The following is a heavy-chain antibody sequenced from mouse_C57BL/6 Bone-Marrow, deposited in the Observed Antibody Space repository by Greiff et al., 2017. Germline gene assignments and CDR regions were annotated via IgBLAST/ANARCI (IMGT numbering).Heavy chain of an antibody. D-gene: IGHD2-3*01. Sequence: EVKLVESGGGLVQSGRSLRLSCATSGFTFSDFYMEWVRQAPGKGLEWIAASRNKANDYTTEYSASVKGRFIVSRDTSQSILYLQMNALRAEDTAIYYCARDADDGYYRFAYWGQGTLVTVSA. CDR2: SRNKANDYTT. J-gene: IGHJ3*01. CDR1: GFTFSDFY. V-gene: IGHV7-1*01. CDR3: ARDADDGYYRFAY.